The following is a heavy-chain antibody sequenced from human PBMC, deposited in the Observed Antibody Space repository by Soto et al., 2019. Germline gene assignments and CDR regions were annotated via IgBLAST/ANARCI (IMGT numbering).Heavy chain of an antibody. V-gene: IGHV1-2*02. CDR1: GYTFSGFY. Sequence: ASVKVSCKASGYTFSGFYMHWVRQAPGQGLEWMGWINPNSGGTKSAEKFQGRVTMTRDTSISTAYMELSRLTSDDTAVYYCASAAVTGTEGRDFWGKGTQVTVAS. CDR2: INPNSGGT. J-gene: IGHJ4*02. CDR3: ASAAVTGTEGRDF. D-gene: IGHD6-19*01.